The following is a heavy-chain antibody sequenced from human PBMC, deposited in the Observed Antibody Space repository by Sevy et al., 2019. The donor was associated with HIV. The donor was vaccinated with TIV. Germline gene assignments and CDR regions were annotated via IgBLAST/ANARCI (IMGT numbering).Heavy chain of an antibody. CDR1: GFTFSNYE. D-gene: IGHD1-20*01. J-gene: IGHJ4*02. CDR3: GRHNWNAFDY. CDR2: ISSRGSTI. Sequence: GGSLRLSCAASGFTFSNYEMHWVRQAPGKGLEWVSYISSRGSTIFYTDSVKGRFTTSRDNTENSLYLQMSSLRAEDTAVYYCGRHNWNAFDYWGQGTLVTVSS. V-gene: IGHV3-48*03.